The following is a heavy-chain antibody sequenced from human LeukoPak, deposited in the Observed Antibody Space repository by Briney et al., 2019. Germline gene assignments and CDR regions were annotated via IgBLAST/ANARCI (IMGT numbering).Heavy chain of an antibody. J-gene: IGHJ4*02. V-gene: IGHV3-64*04. D-gene: IGHD6-13*01. CDR3: ARGGSSWYAGSIHFDY. CDR1: GFTFSSYA. CDR2: ISSNGGST. Sequence: GGSLRLSCSASGFTFSSYAMHWVRQAPGKGLEYVSAISSNGGSTYYADSVKGRFTISRDNSKNTLYLQMNSLRAEDTAVYYCARGGSSWYAGSIHFDYWGQGTLATVSS.